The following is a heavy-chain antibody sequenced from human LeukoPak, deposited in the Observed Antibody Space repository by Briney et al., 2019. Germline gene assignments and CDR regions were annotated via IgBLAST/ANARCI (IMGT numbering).Heavy chain of an antibody. CDR3: ARDRPYYDFWSGYYGTTSLSFDY. V-gene: IGHV4-34*01. Sequence: SETLSLTCAVYGGSFSGYYWSWIRQPPGKGLEWIGEINHSGSTNYNPSLKSRVTISVDTSKNQFSLKLSSVTAADTAVYYCARDRPYYDFWSGYYGTTSLSFDYWGQGTLVTVSS. CDR1: GGSFSGYY. CDR2: INHSGST. J-gene: IGHJ4*02. D-gene: IGHD3-3*01.